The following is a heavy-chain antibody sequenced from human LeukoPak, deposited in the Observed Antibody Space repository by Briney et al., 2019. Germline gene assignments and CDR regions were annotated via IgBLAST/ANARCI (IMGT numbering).Heavy chain of an antibody. D-gene: IGHD3-22*01. J-gene: IGHJ4*02. Sequence: SETLSLTCTVSGGSISSYYWSWIRQPPVKGLEWIGYIYYSGSTNYNPSLKSRVTISVDTSKNQFSLKLSSVTAADTAVYYCARDANLYYYDSSGYYWSYFDYWGQGTLVTVSS. CDR1: GGSISSYY. V-gene: IGHV4-59*01. CDR3: ARDANLYYYDSSGYYWSYFDY. CDR2: IYYSGST.